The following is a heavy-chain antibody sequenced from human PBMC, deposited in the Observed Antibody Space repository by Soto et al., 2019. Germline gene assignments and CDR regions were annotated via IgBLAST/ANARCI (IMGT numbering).Heavy chain of an antibody. CDR3: ARRPMVGPVAENAFDI. Sequence: QLLLQESGPGLVKSSETLSLTCSVSGGSIGSSSYYWNWIRQSPGKGLEWIGSVYYSGTTYYNPSLKRRVTISVDTYNQFSLKLSSVTAADTAYYFCARRPMVGPVAENAFDIWGQGTRVTVSS. CDR1: GGSIGSSSYY. J-gene: IGHJ3*02. D-gene: IGHD6-19*01. V-gene: IGHV4-39*01. CDR2: VYYSGTT.